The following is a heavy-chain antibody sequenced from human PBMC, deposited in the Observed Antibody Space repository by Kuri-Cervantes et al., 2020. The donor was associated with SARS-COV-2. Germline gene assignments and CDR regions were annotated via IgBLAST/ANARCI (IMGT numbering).Heavy chain of an antibody. CDR2: ISSSGSTI. D-gene: IGHD1-26*01. V-gene: IGHV3-11*01. Sequence: GESLKISCAASGFTFSSYWMSWTRQAPGKGLEWVSYISSSGSTIYYADSVKGRFTISRDNAKNSLYLQMNSLRAEDTAVYYCAREGVDIVGAPHDAFDIWGQGTMVTVSS. CDR3: AREGVDIVGAPHDAFDI. CDR1: GFTFSSYW. J-gene: IGHJ3*02.